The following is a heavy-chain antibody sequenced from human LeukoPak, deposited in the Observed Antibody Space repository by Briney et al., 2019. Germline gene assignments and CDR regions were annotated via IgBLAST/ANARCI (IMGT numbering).Heavy chain of an antibody. CDR2: INSDGSRT. V-gene: IGHV3-74*03. CDR1: GFTLSSYW. D-gene: IGHD3-22*01. J-gene: IGHJ4*02. Sequence: QTGGSLRLSCAASGFTLSSYWMHWVRQVPGKGLVWVSRINSDGSRTEYADSVKGRFTISRDNAKNTLYMQMNSLRAEDTAVYYCASGAYYHDFWGQGNLVTVSS. CDR3: ASGAYYHDF.